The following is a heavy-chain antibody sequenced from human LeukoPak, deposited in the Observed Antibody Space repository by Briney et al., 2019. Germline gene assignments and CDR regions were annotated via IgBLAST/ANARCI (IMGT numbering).Heavy chain of an antibody. V-gene: IGHV3-30*18. CDR1: GFTFSSYG. J-gene: IGHJ3*02. CDR3: AKDWRLFYDSSEGAFDI. CDR2: ISKDGSNK. D-gene: IGHD3-22*01. Sequence: PGGSLRLSCAASGFTFSSYGMHWVRQAPGKGLEWVAVISKDGSNKYYADCVKGRFTISRDNSKNTLHLQMNSLRAEDTAVYYCAKDWRLFYDSSEGAFDIWGQGTMVTVSS.